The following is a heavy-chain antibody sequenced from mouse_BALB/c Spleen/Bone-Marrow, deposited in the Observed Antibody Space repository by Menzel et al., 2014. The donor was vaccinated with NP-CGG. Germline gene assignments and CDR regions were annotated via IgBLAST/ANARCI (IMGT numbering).Heavy chain of an antibody. CDR3: ARDKGRVFFDY. V-gene: IGHV7-3*02. Sequence: EVMLVESGGGLVQPGGSLRLSCATSGFTFTDYYMNWVRQPPGEALEWLGFIRNKANGYTTEYSASVKGRFTISRDNSQNILYLQMNTLRAEDSATYYCARDKGRVFFDYWGQGTTLTVSS. CDR2: IRNKANGYTT. J-gene: IGHJ2*01. CDR1: GFTFTDYY.